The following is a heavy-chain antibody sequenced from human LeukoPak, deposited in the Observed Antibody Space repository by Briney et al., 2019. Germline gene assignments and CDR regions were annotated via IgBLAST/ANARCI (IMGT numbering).Heavy chain of an antibody. CDR1: GFTFSSYA. J-gene: IGHJ4*02. CDR2: ISYDGSNK. V-gene: IGHV3-30*04. Sequence: GGSLRLSCAASGFTFSSYAMHWVRQAPGKGLEWVAVISYDGSNKYYADSVKGRFTISRDNSKNTLYLQMNSLRAEDTAVYYCARVSIAVAGAIDYWGQGTLVTVSS. D-gene: IGHD6-19*01. CDR3: ARVSIAVAGAIDY.